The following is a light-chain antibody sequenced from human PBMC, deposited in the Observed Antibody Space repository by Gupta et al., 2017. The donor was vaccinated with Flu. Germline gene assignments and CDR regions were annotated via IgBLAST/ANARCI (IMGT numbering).Light chain of an antibody. CDR2: GAS. CDR3: QQTDSAPRT. CDR1: QSVRSY. V-gene: IGKV1-39*01. J-gene: IGKJ1*01. Sequence: DIQMTQSPSSLSASIGDRVTITCRASQSVRSYLNWYQQRPGKAPRLLIYGASTLHSGVPSRFSGNGFETDFTLTITNLQPEDFATYFCQQTDSAPRTFGQGTXVEMK.